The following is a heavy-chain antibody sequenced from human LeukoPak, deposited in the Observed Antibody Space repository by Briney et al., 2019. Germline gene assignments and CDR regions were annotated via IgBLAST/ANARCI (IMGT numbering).Heavy chain of an antibody. CDR1: GFTFSSYG. Sequence: GRSLRLSCAASGFTFSSYGMHWVRQAPGKGLEWVAVIWYDGSNKYYADSVKGRFSISRDNAKNSLFLHMNSLRAEDTAVYYCAKGQQRFDYWGQGTLVTVSS. J-gene: IGHJ4*02. D-gene: IGHD6-13*01. V-gene: IGHV3-33*03. CDR3: AKGQQRFDY. CDR2: IWYDGSNK.